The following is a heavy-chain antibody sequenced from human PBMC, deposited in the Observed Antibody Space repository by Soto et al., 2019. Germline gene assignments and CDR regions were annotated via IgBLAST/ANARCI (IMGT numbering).Heavy chain of an antibody. CDR2: INPSGGST. Sequence: QVQLVQSGAEVKKPGASVKVSCKASGYTFTSYYMHWVRQAPGQGLEWMGIINPSGGSTSYAQKFQGRVTMTRDTSTSTVYMELSSLRSEDTAVYYCARQGVDYDFWSGYWDYYYYYYMDVWGKGTTVTVSS. D-gene: IGHD3-3*01. CDR1: GYTFTSYY. V-gene: IGHV1-46*03. CDR3: ARQGVDYDFWSGYWDYYYYYYMDV. J-gene: IGHJ6*03.